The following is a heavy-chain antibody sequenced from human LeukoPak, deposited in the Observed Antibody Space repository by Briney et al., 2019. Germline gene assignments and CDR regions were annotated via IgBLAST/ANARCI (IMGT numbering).Heavy chain of an antibody. J-gene: IGHJ4*02. Sequence: GGSLRLSCAASGFTFSGSAMHWVRQASGKGLEWVGRIRSKANSYATAYAASVKGRFTIFRDDSKNTAYLQMNSLKTEDTAAYYCTRLAVAPDYWGQGTLVTVSS. V-gene: IGHV3-73*01. CDR1: GFTFSGSA. CDR3: TRLAVAPDY. D-gene: IGHD6-19*01. CDR2: IRSKANSYAT.